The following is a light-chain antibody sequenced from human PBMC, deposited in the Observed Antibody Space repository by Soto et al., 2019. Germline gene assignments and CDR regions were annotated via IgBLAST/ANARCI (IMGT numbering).Light chain of an antibody. Sequence: QSVLTQPASVSGSPGQSITISCTGTSSDVGCYNYVSWYQQHPGKAPKPMIYEVSNRPSGVSNRFSGSKSGNTASLTISGLQAEDEADYYCSSYTSSSTLYVFGTGTKLTVL. CDR3: SSYTSSSTLYV. J-gene: IGLJ1*01. CDR2: EVS. CDR1: SSDVGCYNY. V-gene: IGLV2-14*01.